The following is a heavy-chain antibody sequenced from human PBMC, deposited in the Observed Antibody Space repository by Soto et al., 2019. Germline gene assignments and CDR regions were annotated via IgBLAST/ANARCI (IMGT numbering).Heavy chain of an antibody. J-gene: IGHJ4*02. CDR2: IYYIGST. CDR1: GGSISSGYYY. V-gene: IGHV4-30-4*01. Sequence: SETLSLTGTVSGGSISSGYYYWSWIRQPPGKGLEWIGYIYYIGSTYYNPSLKSRVTISVDTSKNQFSLKLSSVTAADTAVYYCARVSYDFWSGYPDYLGQGTLVTVCS. CDR3: ARVSYDFWSGYPDY. D-gene: IGHD3-3*01.